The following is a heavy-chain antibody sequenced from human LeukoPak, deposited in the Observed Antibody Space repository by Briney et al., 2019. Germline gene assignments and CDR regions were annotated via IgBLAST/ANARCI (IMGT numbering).Heavy chain of an antibody. J-gene: IGHJ3*02. V-gene: IGHV3-30*18. CDR1: GFTFSSYG. CDR2: TLYDGSNK. Sequence: GGSLRLSCAASGFTFSSYGMHWVRQAPGKGLEWVAVTLYDGSNKYYADSVKGRFTISRDNSKNTLYLQMNSLRAEDTAVYYCTKGDRWLVGGGAFDIWGQGTMVTVSS. CDR3: TKGDRWLVGGGAFDI. D-gene: IGHD6-19*01.